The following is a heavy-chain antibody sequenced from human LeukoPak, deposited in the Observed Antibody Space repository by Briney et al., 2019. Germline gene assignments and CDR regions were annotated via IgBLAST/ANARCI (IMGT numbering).Heavy chain of an antibody. Sequence: GGSLRLSCAASGFTVSSNYMSWVRQAPGKGLEWVSFIYSGGNTYYADSVRGRFTISRDNSKNTLYFQMNSLRAEDTAVYYCARDFRNWNGFADYYYYMDVWGKGTTVTVSS. J-gene: IGHJ6*03. CDR2: IYSGGNT. CDR3: ARDFRNWNGFADYYYYMDV. CDR1: GFTVSSNY. V-gene: IGHV3-53*01. D-gene: IGHD1-1*01.